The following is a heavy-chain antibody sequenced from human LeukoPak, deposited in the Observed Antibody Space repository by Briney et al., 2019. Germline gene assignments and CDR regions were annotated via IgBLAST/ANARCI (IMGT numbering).Heavy chain of an antibody. V-gene: IGHV4-30-2*01. CDR2: IYHSGST. D-gene: IGHD6-13*01. CDR3: ARGIALPWSRKYSSSWSYWRTSYYFDY. CDR1: GVSISSGGYS. J-gene: IGHJ4*02. Sequence: SETLSLTCAVSGVSISSGGYSWSWIRQPPGKGLEWIGYIYHSGSTYYNPCLKSRVTISVDTSKNQFSLKLSSVTAADTAVYYCARGIALPWSRKYSSSWSYWRTSYYFDYWGQGTLVTVSS.